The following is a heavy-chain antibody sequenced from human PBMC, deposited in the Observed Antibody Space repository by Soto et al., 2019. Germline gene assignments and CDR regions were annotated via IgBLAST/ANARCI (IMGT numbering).Heavy chain of an antibody. CDR2: IKSKAYGGTT. J-gene: IGHJ4*02. V-gene: IGHV3-49*03. CDR1: GFTFGDYA. D-gene: IGHD5-18*01. CDR3: ASKTAMVPPDY. Sequence: GGSLRLSCTASGFTFGDYAMSWFRQAPGKGLEWVGFIKSKAYGGTTDYAASVKGRFTISRDDSKSIAYLQMNSLKMEDTAVYYCASKTAMVPPDYWGQGTLVTVSS.